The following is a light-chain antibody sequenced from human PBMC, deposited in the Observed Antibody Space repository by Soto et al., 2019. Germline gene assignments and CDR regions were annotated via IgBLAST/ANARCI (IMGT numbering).Light chain of an antibody. J-gene: IGKJ2*01. CDR3: QHSFSTPFT. CDR1: QTISSY. CDR2: AAS. Sequence: DIQMTQSPSSLSASVGDRVTITCRAGQTISSYLNWYQQKPGKAPKLLIYAASSWQSGVPSRFSGSGSGTDVTLTISSLHPEDFATYFCQHSFSTPFTFGQGTKWISN. V-gene: IGKV1-39*01.